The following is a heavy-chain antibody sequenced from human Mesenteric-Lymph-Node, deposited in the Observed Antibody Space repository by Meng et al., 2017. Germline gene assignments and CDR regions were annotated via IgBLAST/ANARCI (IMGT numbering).Heavy chain of an antibody. CDR1: GYSISSGYY. CDR2: IYESEST. D-gene: IGHD2-21*02. J-gene: IGHJ3*02. CDR3: ARGRLAYCGGDCYHDAFDI. V-gene: IGHV4-38-2*01. Sequence: GSLRLSCAVSGYSISSGYYWGWSRQPPGTGREWIGTIYESESTFYNLSLESRVSISVDTSKNQFSLKLSSVTAADTAVYYCARGRLAYCGGDCYHDAFDIWAQGTMVTVS.